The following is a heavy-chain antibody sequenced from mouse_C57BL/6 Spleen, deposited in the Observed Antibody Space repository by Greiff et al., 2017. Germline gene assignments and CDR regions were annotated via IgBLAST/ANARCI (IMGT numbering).Heavy chain of an antibody. CDR1: GYAFTNYL. CDR2: INPGSGGT. D-gene: IGHD1-1*01. CDR3: ADGSSPTWYFDV. Sequence: QVQLQQSGAELVRPGTSVKVSCKASGYAFTNYLIEWVKQRPGQGLEWIGVINPGSGGTNYNGKFKGKATLTADKSSSTAYMQLSSLTSEDYAVYFCADGSSPTWYFDVWGTGTTVTVSS. V-gene: IGHV1-54*01. J-gene: IGHJ1*03.